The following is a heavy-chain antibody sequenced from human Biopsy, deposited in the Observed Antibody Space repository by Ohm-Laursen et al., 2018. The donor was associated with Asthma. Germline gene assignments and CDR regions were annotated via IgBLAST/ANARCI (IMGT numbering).Heavy chain of an antibody. V-gene: IGHV3-33*01. D-gene: IGHD3-22*01. CDR1: GFTFSRHA. CDR2: IYYDGSRK. J-gene: IGHJ4*02. Sequence: SLRLSCSASGFTFSRHALHWVRQAPGKGLEWVAGIYYDGSRKYYTESVKGRFTISRDNSKNRLYLEMANLRAEDTAVYYCARGDSSNWSHYYFDYWGQGTLVTVSS. CDR3: ARGDSSNWSHYYFDY.